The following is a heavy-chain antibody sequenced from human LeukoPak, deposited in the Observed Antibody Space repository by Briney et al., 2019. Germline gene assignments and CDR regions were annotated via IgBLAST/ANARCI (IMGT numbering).Heavy chain of an antibody. CDR3: ARLRDLGYCSAGSCYPLPDY. CDR2: FSSSGGST. CDR1: GFTFSSYA. V-gene: IGHV3-23*01. Sequence: GGSLRLSCAASGFTFSSYAMSWVRQAPGKGLEWVSAFSSSGGSTYYADSLKGRFTISRDNSKNKLYLQMNSLRGEDTAVYYCARLRDLGYCSAGSCYPLPDYWGQGTLVTVSP. D-gene: IGHD2-15*01. J-gene: IGHJ4*02.